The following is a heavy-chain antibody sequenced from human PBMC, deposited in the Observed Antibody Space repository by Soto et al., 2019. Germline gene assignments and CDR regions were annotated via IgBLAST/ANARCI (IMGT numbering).Heavy chain of an antibody. CDR3: AKDEYSYGSNWFDP. D-gene: IGHD5-18*01. V-gene: IGHV3-23*01. CDR2: ISGSGGST. CDR1: GFTFSSYA. J-gene: IGHJ5*02. Sequence: LRLSCAASGFTFSSYAMSWVRQAPGKGLEWVSAISGSGGSTYYADSVKGRFTISRDNSKNTLYLQMNSLRAEDTAVYYCAKDEYSYGSNWFDPWGQGTLVTVSS.